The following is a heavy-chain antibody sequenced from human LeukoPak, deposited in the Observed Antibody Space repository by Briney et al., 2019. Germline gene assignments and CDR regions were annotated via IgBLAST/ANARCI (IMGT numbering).Heavy chain of an antibody. Sequence: ASVKVSCKTSGYTFTSYEINWVRQATGQGLEWMGIINPSGGSTSYAQKFQGRVTMTRDTSTSTVYMELSSLRSEDTAVYYCAREGERNYYGMDVWGQGTTVTVSS. V-gene: IGHV1-46*01. J-gene: IGHJ6*02. CDR1: GYTFTSYE. CDR2: INPSGGST. D-gene: IGHD5-24*01. CDR3: AREGERNYYGMDV.